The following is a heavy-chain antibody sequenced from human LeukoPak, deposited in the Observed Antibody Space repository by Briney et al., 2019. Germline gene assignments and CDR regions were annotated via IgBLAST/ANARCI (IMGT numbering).Heavy chain of an antibody. CDR3: ANLYGDYPDY. J-gene: IGHJ4*02. CDR2: ISFDGSNK. CDR1: GFTFSSYG. V-gene: IGHV3-30*18. Sequence: PGRSLRLSCAASGFTFSSYGMHWVRQAPGKGLEWVAVISFDGSNKYSADSVRGRFTISRDNSKNTLYLQMNSLRAEDTAVYYCANLYGDYPDYWGQRTLVTVSS. D-gene: IGHD4-17*01.